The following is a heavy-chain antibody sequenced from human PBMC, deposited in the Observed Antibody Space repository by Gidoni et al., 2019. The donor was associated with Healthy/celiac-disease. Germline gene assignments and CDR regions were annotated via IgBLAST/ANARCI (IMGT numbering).Heavy chain of an antibody. J-gene: IGHJ4*02. D-gene: IGHD6-19*01. CDR3: ARQGNWSSGWYGSDY. CDR1: GYSFTSYW. CDR2: IYPGDSDT. Sequence: EVQLAQSGAEVKKPGESLKISCTGSGYSFTSYWIGWVRQMAGKGLEWMGIIYPGDSDTRYRPSFQGQVTISADKSISTAYLQWSSLKASDTAMYYCARQGNWSSGWYGSDYWGQGTLVTVSS. V-gene: IGHV5-51*01.